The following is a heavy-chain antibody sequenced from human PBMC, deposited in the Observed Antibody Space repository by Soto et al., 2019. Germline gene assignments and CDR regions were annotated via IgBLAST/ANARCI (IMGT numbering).Heavy chain of an antibody. CDR2: IDKVGTES. D-gene: IGHD3-10*01. Sequence: EVQLVESGGGLVQPGGSLRLSCAASEFTFSGRSVHWVRQAPGKGLVWVSGIDKVGTESTYADSVKRRFTSSRDNAKNTVYLQMNRLRCEDTAVYYYARGWFGPDVWGKGTMVTVSS. CDR3: ARGWFGPDV. CDR1: EFTFSGRS. J-gene: IGHJ6*03. V-gene: IGHV3-74*01.